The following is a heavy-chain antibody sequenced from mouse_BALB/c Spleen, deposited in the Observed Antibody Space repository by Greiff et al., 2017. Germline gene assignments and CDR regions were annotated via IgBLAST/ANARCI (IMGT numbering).Heavy chain of an antibody. CDR3: ARAYGNYPYAMDY. V-gene: IGHV3-8*02. D-gene: IGHD2-10*02. CDR1: GDSITSGY. J-gene: IGHJ4*01. CDR2: ISYSGST. Sequence: VQLKESGPSLVKPSQTLSLTCSVTGDSITSGYWNWIRKFPGNKLEYMGYISYSGSTYYNPSLKSRISITRDTSKNQYYLQLNSVTTEDTATYYCARAYGNYPYAMDYWGQGTSVTVSS.